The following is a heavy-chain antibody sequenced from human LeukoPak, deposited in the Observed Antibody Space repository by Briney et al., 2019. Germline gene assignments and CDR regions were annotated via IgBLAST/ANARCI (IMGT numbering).Heavy chain of an antibody. CDR2: IYTSGST. J-gene: IGHJ4*02. Sequence: SETLSLTCTVSGGSISSGSYYWSWIRQPAGKGLEWIGRIYTSGSTNYNPSLKSRVTISVDTPKNQFSLKLSSVTAADTAVYYRARQGYYYDSSGYSQPVDYWGQGTLVTVSS. D-gene: IGHD3-22*01. V-gene: IGHV4-61*02. CDR3: ARQGYYYDSSGYSQPVDY. CDR1: GGSISSGSYY.